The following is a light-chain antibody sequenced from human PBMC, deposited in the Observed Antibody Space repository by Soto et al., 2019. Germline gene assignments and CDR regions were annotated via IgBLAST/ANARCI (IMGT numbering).Light chain of an antibody. CDR3: QQRSNWPPYT. V-gene: IGKV3-11*01. Sequence: EIVLTQSPATLSPGERATLSCRASQSVSSYLAWYQQKPGQAPRLLIYDASNRATGIPARFSGSGSGTDFTLTISSLEPEDFAVYYCQQRSNWPPYTFGQGTKLEIK. CDR2: DAS. J-gene: IGKJ2*01. CDR1: QSVSSY.